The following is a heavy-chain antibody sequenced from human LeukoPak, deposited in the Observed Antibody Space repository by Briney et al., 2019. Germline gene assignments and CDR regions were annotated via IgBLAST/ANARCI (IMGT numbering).Heavy chain of an antibody. J-gene: IGHJ4*02. CDR1: GFTFSSYA. CDR2: ISYDGSNK. Sequence: GRSLRLSCAASGFTFSSYAMHWVRQAPGKGLEWVVVISYDGSNKYYADSVKGRFTISRDNSKNTLYLQMNSLRAEDTAVYYCARGRAVAGTAIDYWGQGTLVTVSS. CDR3: ARGRAVAGTAIDY. V-gene: IGHV3-30*01. D-gene: IGHD6-19*01.